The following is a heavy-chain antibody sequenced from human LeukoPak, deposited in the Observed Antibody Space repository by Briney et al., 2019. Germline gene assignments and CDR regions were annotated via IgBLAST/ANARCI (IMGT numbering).Heavy chain of an antibody. J-gene: IGHJ4*02. Sequence: GGSLRLSCAASEFTFSTYSMNWVRQAPGKGLEWVSTISGGGGSTYYADSVKGRFTISRDNSKNTLYLQVNSLRAEDTAVYYCAKGGKWDVTPFDYWGQGTLVTVSS. CDR3: AKGGKWDVTPFDY. V-gene: IGHV3-23*01. D-gene: IGHD1-26*01. CDR1: EFTFSTYS. CDR2: ISGGGGST.